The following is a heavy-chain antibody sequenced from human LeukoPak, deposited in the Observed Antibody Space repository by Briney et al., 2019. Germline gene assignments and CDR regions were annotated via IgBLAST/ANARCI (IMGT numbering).Heavy chain of an antibody. CDR2: ISSNGGST. CDR3: VKPRVLDYYDSSGYYGGSYYFDY. CDR1: GFTFSSYA. V-gene: IGHV3-64D*06. D-gene: IGHD3-22*01. Sequence: GSLLLSCSASGFTFSSYAMHWVRQAPGKGLEYVSAISSNGGSTYYADSVKGRFTISRDNSKNTLYLQMSSLRAEDTAVYYCVKPRVLDYYDSSGYYGGSYYFDYWGQGTLVTVSS. J-gene: IGHJ4*02.